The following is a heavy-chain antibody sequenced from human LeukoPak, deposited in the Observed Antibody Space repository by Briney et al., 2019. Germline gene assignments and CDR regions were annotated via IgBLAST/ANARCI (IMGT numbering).Heavy chain of an antibody. CDR1: GFTFSNYW. V-gene: IGHV3-7*03. CDR3: ARTCTSTSCYVDAY. D-gene: IGHD2-2*01. J-gene: IGHJ4*02. Sequence: GGSLRLSCAASGFTFSNYWMSWVRQAPGKGLEWVANIKQDGSEKYYVDSVKGRFTISRDNAKNSLYLHMNSLRAEDTAVYYCARTCTSTSCYVDAYWGQGTLVTVSS. CDR2: IKQDGSEK.